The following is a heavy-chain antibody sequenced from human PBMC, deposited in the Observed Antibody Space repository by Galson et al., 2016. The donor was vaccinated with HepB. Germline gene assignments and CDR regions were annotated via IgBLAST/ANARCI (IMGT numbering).Heavy chain of an antibody. V-gene: IGHV3-9*01. D-gene: IGHD3-10*01. CDR3: TKDLDTGGNSGSGFDL. J-gene: IGHJ4*02. Sequence: LRLSCAASGFVFDDYAMHWVRHAPGRGLEWVSSINWNGYSIDYADSVKGRFTVSRDAARSSLYLQMNSQRVEDTALYYCTKDLDTGGNSGSGFDLWGQGTLVTVSS. CDR1: GFVFDDYA. CDR2: INWNGYSI.